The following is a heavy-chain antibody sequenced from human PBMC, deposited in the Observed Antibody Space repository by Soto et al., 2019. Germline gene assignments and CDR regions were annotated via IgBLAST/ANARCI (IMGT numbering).Heavy chain of an antibody. V-gene: IGHV1-46*01. D-gene: IGHD3-3*01. CDR3: AREPTIFGVVTPTYYFDY. Sequence: QVQLVQSGAEVKKPGASVKVSCKASGYTFTSYYMHWVRQAPGQGLEWMGIINPSGGSTSYAQKFQGRVTMTRDTSTSTVYMELSSLRSEDTAVYYCAREPTIFGVVTPTYYFDYWGQGTLVTVSS. J-gene: IGHJ4*02. CDR1: GYTFTSYY. CDR2: INPSGGST.